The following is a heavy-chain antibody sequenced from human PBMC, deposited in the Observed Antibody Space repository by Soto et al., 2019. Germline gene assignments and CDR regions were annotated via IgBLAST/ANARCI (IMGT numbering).Heavy chain of an antibody. J-gene: IGHJ6*02. D-gene: IGHD3-22*01. CDR1: GGTFSSYA. CDR3: ARDYYDSSGSPYGMDV. V-gene: IGHV1-69*13. Sequence: SVKVSCKASGGTFSSYAISCVRQAPGQGLEWMGGIIPIFGTANYAQKFQGRVTITADESTSTAYMELSSLRSEDTAVYYCARDYYDSSGSPYGMDVWGQGTTVT. CDR2: IIPIFGTA.